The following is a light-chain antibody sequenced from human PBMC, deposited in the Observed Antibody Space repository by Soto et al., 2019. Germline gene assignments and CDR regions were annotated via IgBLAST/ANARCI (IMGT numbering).Light chain of an antibody. CDR1: HSIGTW. CDR2: AAS. CDR3: QHYSSTLRIVT. J-gene: IGKJ3*01. V-gene: IGKV1-39*01. Sequence: DIQMTQSPSALSASLGDRVTITCRASHSIGTWLAWYQQRPGKAPNLLIYAASSLQNGVPSRFSGSGSGTDFSLTINSLQPEDFATYYCQHYSSTLRIVTFGPGTKVEI.